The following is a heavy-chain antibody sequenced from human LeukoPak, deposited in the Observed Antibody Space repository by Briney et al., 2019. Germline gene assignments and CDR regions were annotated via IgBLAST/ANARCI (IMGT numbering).Heavy chain of an antibody. J-gene: IGHJ4*02. V-gene: IGHV4-59*01. D-gene: IGHD5-24*01. Sequence: SETLALTCTFSGGSISSYYWSWIRQPPGKGLELIGYIYYSWNTNYNPSLKTRVTISIDTSKNQFSMKLSSVSAADTAVYYCERVGDAIFDYWGQGTLVTVSS. CDR2: IYYSWNT. CDR1: GGSISSYY. CDR3: ERVGDAIFDY.